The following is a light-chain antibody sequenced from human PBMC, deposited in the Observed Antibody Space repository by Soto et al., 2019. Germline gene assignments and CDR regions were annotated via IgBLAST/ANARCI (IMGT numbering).Light chain of an antibody. CDR1: QGIAND. CDR3: LQDHAYPWT. V-gene: IGKV1-17*01. CDR2: DTF. J-gene: IGKJ1*01. Sequence: QMTLSPSSLSASVGARVTITCRASQGIANDLAWYQQRKGKAPERLIYDTFTLASGVPSRFSGSGYGAEFNLTIASLQPEDIATYYCLQDHAYPWTFGQGTKVDIK.